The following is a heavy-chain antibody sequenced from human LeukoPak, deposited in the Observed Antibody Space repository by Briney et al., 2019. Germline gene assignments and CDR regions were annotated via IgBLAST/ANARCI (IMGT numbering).Heavy chain of an antibody. D-gene: IGHD3-22*01. V-gene: IGHV3-21*01. J-gene: IGHJ4*02. CDR2: ISSSSSYI. CDR3: ARLYDGSAYHADHFDY. CDR1: GFTFGDYA. Sequence: GGSLRLSCTASGFTFGDYAMSWVRQAPGKGLEWVSSISSSSSYIYYADSVKGRFTISRDNAKNSLYLQMNSLRAEDTAVYYCARLYDGSAYHADHFDYWGQGTLVIVSS.